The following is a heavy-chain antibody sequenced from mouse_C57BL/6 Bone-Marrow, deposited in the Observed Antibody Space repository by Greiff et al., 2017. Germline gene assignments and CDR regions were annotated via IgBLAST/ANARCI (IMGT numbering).Heavy chain of an antibody. CDR3: ARMRLRLPHYYAMDY. CDR2: IYPGSGST. V-gene: IGHV1-55*01. D-gene: IGHD3-2*02. Sequence: QVQLKQPGAELVKPGASVKMSCKASGYTFTSYWITWVKQRPGQGLEWIGDIYPGSGSTNYNEKFKSKATLTVDTSSSTAYMQLSSLTSEDSAVYYCARMRLRLPHYYAMDYWGKGTSVTVSS. J-gene: IGHJ4*01. CDR1: GYTFTSYW.